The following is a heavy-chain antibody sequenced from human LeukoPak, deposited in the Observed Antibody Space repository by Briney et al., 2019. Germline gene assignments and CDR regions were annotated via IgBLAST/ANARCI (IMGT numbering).Heavy chain of an antibody. CDR1: GGTFSSYA. D-gene: IGHD3-3*01. V-gene: IGHV1-69*01. CDR2: IIPIFGTA. Sequence: SVKVSCKASGGTFSSYAISWVRQAPGQGLDWMGGIIPIFGTANYAQKFQGRVTITADESTSTAYMELSSLRSEDTAVYYCARGPSYYDFWSGYSNWFDPWGQGTLVTVSS. CDR3: ARGPSYYDFWSGYSNWFDP. J-gene: IGHJ5*02.